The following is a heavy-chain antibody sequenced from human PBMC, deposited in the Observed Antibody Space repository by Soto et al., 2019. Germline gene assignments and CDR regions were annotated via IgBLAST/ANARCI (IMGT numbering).Heavy chain of an antibody. J-gene: IGHJ6*02. Sequence: SETLSLTCAFYVGSFSGYYWRWIRQPPGKGLEWIGEINHSGSTNYNPSLKSRVTISVDTSKNQFSLKLSSVTAADTAVYYCARAKLYNWNPSTPLYYYYGMDVWGQGTTVTVSS. CDR1: VGSFSGYY. D-gene: IGHD1-20*01. CDR3: ARAKLYNWNPSTPLYYYYGMDV. CDR2: INHSGST. V-gene: IGHV4-34*01.